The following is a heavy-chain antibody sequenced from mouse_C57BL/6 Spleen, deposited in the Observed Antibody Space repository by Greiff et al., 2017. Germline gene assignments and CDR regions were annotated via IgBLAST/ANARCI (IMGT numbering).Heavy chain of an antibody. J-gene: IGHJ4*01. D-gene: IGHD1-1*01. CDR1: GFNIKDYY. V-gene: IGHV14-2*01. CDR3: ARPDYYGSSYYAMDY. CDR2: IDPEDGET. Sequence: EVHLVESGAELVKPGASVKLSCTASGFNIKDYYMHWVKQRTEQGLEWIGRIDPEDGETKYAPKFQGKATITADTSSNTAYLQLSSLTSEDTAVYYCARPDYYGSSYYAMDYWGQGTSVTVSS.